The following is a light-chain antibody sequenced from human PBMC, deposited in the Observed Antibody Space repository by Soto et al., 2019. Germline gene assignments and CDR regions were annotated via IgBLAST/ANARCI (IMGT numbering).Light chain of an antibody. CDR1: QGISNY. V-gene: IGKV1-27*01. CDR2: VAS. Sequence: DIQMTQSPSSLSASVGDRVTITCRASQGISNYLAWYQQQPGKVPKLLIYVASTLQSGVPSRFSGSGSGTDFTLTISSLQPEDVAAYYGQKYNSAPWTVGQGTKVEIK. J-gene: IGKJ1*01. CDR3: QKYNSAPWT.